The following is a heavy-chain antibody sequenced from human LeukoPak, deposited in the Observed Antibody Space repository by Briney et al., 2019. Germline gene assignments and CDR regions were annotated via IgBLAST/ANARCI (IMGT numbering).Heavy chain of an antibody. CDR3: AHTTVTTDWFDP. D-gene: IGHD4-17*01. V-gene: IGHV1-69*01. CDR2: IIPIFGTA. Sequence: GSSVKVSCKASGGTFSSYAISWVRQAPGQGLEWMGGIIPIFGTANYAQKFQGRVTITADESTSTAYMELSSLRSEDTAVYYCAHTTVTTDWFDPWGQGTLVTVSS. J-gene: IGHJ5*02. CDR1: GGTFSSYA.